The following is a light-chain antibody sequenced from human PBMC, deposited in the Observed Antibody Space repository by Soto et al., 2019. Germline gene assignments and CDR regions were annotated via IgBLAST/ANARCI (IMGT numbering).Light chain of an antibody. V-gene: IGKV3D-20*02. Sequence: ETVLTQSPATLSLSPGEGATLSCRASQSIRRGYLAWYQQKPGQAPRLLIYGTSSRATGVPDRFSGSGSGTDFTLTITSLEPEDFAVYYCQQRSNWPPTFGQGTKVDIK. CDR3: QQRSNWPPT. CDR2: GTS. J-gene: IGKJ1*01. CDR1: QSIRRGY.